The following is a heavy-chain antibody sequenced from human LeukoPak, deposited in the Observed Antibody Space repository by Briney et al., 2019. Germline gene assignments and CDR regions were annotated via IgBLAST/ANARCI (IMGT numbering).Heavy chain of an antibody. CDR3: ARATVTTYDAFDI. Sequence: SETLSLTCTVSGGSIRSSSYYWGWIRQPPGKGLEWIGSIYYSGSTYYNPSLKSRVTISVDTSKNQFSLKLSSVTAADTAVYYCARATVTTYDAFDIWGQGTMVTVSS. CDR2: IYYSGST. CDR1: GGSIRSSSYY. D-gene: IGHD4-17*01. J-gene: IGHJ3*02. V-gene: IGHV4-39*07.